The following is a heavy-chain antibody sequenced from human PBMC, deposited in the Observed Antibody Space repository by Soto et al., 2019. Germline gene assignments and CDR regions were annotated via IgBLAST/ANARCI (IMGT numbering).Heavy chain of an antibody. CDR3: AKRDYSGGAYHFDY. J-gene: IGHJ4*02. Sequence: QVQLVESGGGVVQPGRSLRLSCAASGFTFSSYGMHWVRQAPGKGLEWVAIISYDGSSKYYADSVKGRFTISRDNSKSTLDLQMNSLRTEDTAVYYCAKRDYSGGAYHFDYWGQGTLVSDSS. V-gene: IGHV3-30*18. D-gene: IGHD4-4*01. CDR1: GFTFSSYG. CDR2: ISYDGSSK.